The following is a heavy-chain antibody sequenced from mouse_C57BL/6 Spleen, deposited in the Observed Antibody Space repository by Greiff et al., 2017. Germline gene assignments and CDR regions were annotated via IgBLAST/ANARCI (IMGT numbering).Heavy chain of an antibody. CDR2: INPSSGYT. Sequence: QVQLQQSGAELAKPGASVKLSCKASGYTFTRYWMHWVKQRPGQGLEWIGYINPSSGYTKYNQKFKDKATLTADKSSSTAYMQLSSLTYADSAVYYCARLTITTVVATDFDYWGQGTTLTVSS. CDR1: GYTFTRYW. J-gene: IGHJ2*01. CDR3: ARLTITTVVATDFDY. D-gene: IGHD1-1*01. V-gene: IGHV1-7*01.